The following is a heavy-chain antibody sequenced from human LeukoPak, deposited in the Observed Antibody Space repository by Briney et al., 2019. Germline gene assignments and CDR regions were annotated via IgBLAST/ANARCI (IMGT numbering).Heavy chain of an antibody. J-gene: IGHJ3*02. CDR2: ISSSSSYI. D-gene: IGHD3-22*01. V-gene: IGHV3-21*01. CDR1: GFTFRTYS. Sequence: GGSLRLSCAASGFTFRTYSMNWVRQAPGKGLEWVSSISSSSSYIYYADSVKGRFTISRDNAKNSLYLQMNSLRAEDTAVYYCARDRITMIVVDAFDIWGQGTMVTVSS. CDR3: ARDRITMIVVDAFDI.